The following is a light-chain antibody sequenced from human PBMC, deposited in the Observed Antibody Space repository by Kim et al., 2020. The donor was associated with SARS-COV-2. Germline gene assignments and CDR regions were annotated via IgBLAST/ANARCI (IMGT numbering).Light chain of an antibody. J-gene: IGLJ3*02. CDR2: RNN. CDR3: AAWDDSLSGSWV. CDR1: SSNIGSNY. V-gene: IGLV1-47*01. Sequence: TISSSGSSSNIGSNYVYWYQQLPGTAPKLLIYRNNQRPSGVPDRISGSTSGTSASLAISGRRSEDEAEYYCAAWDDSLSGSWVFGGGTKVTVL.